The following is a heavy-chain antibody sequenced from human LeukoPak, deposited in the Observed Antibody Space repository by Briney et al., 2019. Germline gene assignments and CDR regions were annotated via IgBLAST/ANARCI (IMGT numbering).Heavy chain of an antibody. CDR2: INHSGST. Sequence: SETLSLTCAGYGGSFSGYYWSWIRQPPGKGLEWIGEINHSGSTNDNPSRKSRVTISVDTSKNQFSLKLSSVTAADTAVYYCATFTMAFDYWGQGTLVTVSS. D-gene: IGHD3-10*01. CDR1: GGSFSGYY. V-gene: IGHV4-34*01. CDR3: ATFTMAFDY. J-gene: IGHJ4*02.